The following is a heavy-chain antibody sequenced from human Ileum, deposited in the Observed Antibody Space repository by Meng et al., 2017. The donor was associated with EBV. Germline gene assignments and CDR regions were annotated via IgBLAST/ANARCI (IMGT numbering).Heavy chain of an antibody. V-gene: IGHV1-8*01. Sequence: QGQLVQCGAGVQEPGASVQVSCKASGYTFTNYDISWVRQATGQGLEWMGWMNPKTGTAHYAQKFQGRVSMTRDTSITTAYMELSSLTSEDTAVYYCVRTLERGDYWGQGTLVTVSS. CDR3: VRTLERGDY. D-gene: IGHD5-24*01. CDR2: MNPKTGTA. J-gene: IGHJ4*02. CDR1: GYTFTNYD.